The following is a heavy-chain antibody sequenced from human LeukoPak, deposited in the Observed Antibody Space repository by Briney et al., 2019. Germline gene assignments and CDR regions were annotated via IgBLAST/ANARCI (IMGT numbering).Heavy chain of an antibody. CDR1: GGSISSYY. V-gene: IGHV4-4*09. J-gene: IGHJ4*02. Sequence: SETLSLTCTLSGGSISSYYWSWIRQPPGKGLEWIGYIYTSGSTNYNPSLTSRVTISVDTSKNQFSLKLSSVTAADTAVYYCARARIQLRPPYFDYWGQGTLVTVSS. CDR2: IYTSGST. D-gene: IGHD5-18*01. CDR3: ARARIQLRPPYFDY.